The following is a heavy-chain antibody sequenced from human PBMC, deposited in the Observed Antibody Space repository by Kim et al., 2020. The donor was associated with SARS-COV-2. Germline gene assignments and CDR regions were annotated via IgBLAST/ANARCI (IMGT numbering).Heavy chain of an antibody. Sequence: MSNPDSVKGRFTISRDNAKSSLYLQMKSLREEDTAVYYCVTDSGAGGFDQWGQETMVTVSS. D-gene: IGHD2-15*01. J-gene: IGHJ4*03. CDR2: M. V-gene: IGHV3-48*02. CDR3: VTDSGAGGFDQ.